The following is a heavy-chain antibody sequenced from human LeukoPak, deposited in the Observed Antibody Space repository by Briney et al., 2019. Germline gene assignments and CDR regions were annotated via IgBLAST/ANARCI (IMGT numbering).Heavy chain of an antibody. CDR1: GGTFSSYA. V-gene: IGHV1-2*02. Sequence: ASVKVSCKASGGTFSSYAISWVRQAPGQGLEWMGWINPNSGGTNYAQKFQGRVTMTRDTSLSTAYTELSRLRSDDTAVYYCARGAFVYSGSYWPHDYWGQGTLATVSS. J-gene: IGHJ4*02. D-gene: IGHD1-26*01. CDR3: ARGAFVYSGSYWPHDY. CDR2: INPNSGGT.